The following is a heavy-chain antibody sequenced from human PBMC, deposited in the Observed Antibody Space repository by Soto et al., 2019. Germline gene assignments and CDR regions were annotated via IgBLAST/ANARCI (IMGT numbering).Heavy chain of an antibody. CDR3: AKDFSFDDSSGYYYYGMDV. D-gene: IGHD3-22*01. V-gene: IGHV3-30*02. J-gene: IGHJ6*02. Sequence: GGSLRLSCAASGFTFSSYGMHWVRQAPGKGLEWVAVIWYDGSNKYYADSVKGRFTISRDNSKNTLYLQMNSLRAEDTAVYYCAKDFSFDDSSGYYYYGMDVWGQGTTVTVSS. CDR1: GFTFSSYG. CDR2: IWYDGSNK.